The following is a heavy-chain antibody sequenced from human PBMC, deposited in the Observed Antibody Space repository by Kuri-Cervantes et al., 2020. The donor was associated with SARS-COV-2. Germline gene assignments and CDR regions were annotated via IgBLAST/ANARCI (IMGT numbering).Heavy chain of an antibody. V-gene: IGHV3-30*02. CDR3: AKMGPGGDLHYYYGMDV. D-gene: IGHD1-26*01. J-gene: IGHJ6*02. Sequence: GGSLRLSCVASGFTFYDYGFHWVRQAPGKGLQWVAVVLNDGRSKFYSESVGGRFTISKDNSRDTVHLQMTSLTVEDTAIYFCAKMGPGGDLHYYYGMDVWGPGTTVTVSS. CDR1: GFTFYDYG. CDR2: VLNDGRSK.